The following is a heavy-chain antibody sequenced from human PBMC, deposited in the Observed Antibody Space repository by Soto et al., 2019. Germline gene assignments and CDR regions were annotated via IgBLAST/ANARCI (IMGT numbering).Heavy chain of an antibody. CDR3: TTRPSSVGWFDP. D-gene: IGHD6-6*01. Sequence: SETLSLTCSISGGSISSYYWTWIRQPPGKGLEWIGNIYYTGSTSYSPSLKSRVTISIDTSKNQFSLQLTSVSAADTAMYYCTTRPSSVGWFDPWGQGTLVTVSS. CDR2: IYYTGST. V-gene: IGHV4-59*01. J-gene: IGHJ5*02. CDR1: GGSISSYY.